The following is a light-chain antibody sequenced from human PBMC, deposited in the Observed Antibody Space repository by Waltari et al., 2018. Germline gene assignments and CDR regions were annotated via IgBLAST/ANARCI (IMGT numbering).Light chain of an antibody. V-gene: IGKV3-11*01. CDR1: QSVSSY. J-gene: IGKJ1*01. Sequence: EIVLTQSPGTLSFSPGDRATLACRASQSVSSYVAWYQQEPGQAPRLLIYDASKRATGIPARFSGSGSGTDFTLTVSSLEPEDFAVYYWQRRGDWPRLTFGQGTKVEIK. CDR2: DAS. CDR3: QRRGDWPRLT.